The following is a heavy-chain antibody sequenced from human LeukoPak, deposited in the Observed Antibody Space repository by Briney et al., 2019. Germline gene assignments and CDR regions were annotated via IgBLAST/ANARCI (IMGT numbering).Heavy chain of an antibody. CDR3: AKGYYDSSGYYSILAGFFDY. CDR2: ISGSGGST. D-gene: IGHD3-22*01. CDR1: GFTFSSYA. Sequence: GGSLRLSCAASGFTFSSYAMSWVRQAPGKGLEWVSAISGSGGSTYYADSVKGRFTISRDNSKNTLYLQMNSLRAEDTAVYYCAKGYYDSSGYYSILAGFFDYWGHGTLVTVSS. V-gene: IGHV3-23*01. J-gene: IGHJ4*01.